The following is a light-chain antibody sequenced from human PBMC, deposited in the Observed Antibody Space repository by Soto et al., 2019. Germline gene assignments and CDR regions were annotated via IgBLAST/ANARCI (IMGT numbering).Light chain of an antibody. CDR2: GAS. V-gene: IGKV3-15*01. Sequence: DILMTQSPSSLSVSPGDRVTLSCRASRSISSNLDWYQQKPGKAPRLLIYGASTWATGVPSRFSGSGSGTEFTLTISSLQPEDFAVYYCQQNNIWWWTFGQGTKVEIK. J-gene: IGKJ1*01. CDR1: RSISSN. CDR3: QQNNIWWWT.